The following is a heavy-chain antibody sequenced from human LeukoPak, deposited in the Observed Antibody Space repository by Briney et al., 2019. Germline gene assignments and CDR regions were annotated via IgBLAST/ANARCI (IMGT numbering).Heavy chain of an antibody. D-gene: IGHD6-13*01. J-gene: IGHJ4*02. CDR2: ISYDDGSNK. V-gene: IGHV3-30*03. Sequence: GGSLRLSCTASGFTFSRNDMHWVRQAPGKGLEWVSVISYDDGSNKYYADSVKGRFTISRDNSKNTLYLEMNSLRAEDTAVYYCARDRSTSWSFDYWGQGMLVTVSS. CDR3: ARDRSTSWSFDY. CDR1: GFTFSRND.